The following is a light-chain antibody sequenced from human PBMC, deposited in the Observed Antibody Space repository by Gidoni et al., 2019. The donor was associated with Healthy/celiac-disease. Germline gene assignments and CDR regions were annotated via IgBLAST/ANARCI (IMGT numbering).Light chain of an antibody. CDR1: SSDVGGYNY. CDR2: DVS. J-gene: IGLJ2*01. CDR3: SSYTSSSTVV. V-gene: IGLV2-14*03. Sequence: QSALTHPASVSGSPGTSITISCPGTSSDVGGYNYVSWYQQHPGKAPKLMIYDVSNRPSGVSNRFSGSKSGNTASLTIYGLQAEDEADYYCSSYTSSSTVVFGGGTKLTVL.